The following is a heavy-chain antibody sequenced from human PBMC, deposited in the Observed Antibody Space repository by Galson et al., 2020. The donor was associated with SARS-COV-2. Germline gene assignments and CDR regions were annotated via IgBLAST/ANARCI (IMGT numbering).Heavy chain of an antibody. Sequence: SGPTLVKLTEPLTLTCTVSWFLLSNARMAVSWTRQHPGKALEWLAHIFSNDKKSYSTSLKSRLTISKDTSKSQVVLTMTNMDPVDTATYYCARIAMVKRDTSLGYYYYYMDVWGKGTTVTVSS. CDR3: ARIAMVKRDTSLGYYYYYMDV. V-gene: IGHV2-26*01. D-gene: IGHD5-18*01. CDR2: IFSNDKK. J-gene: IGHJ6*03. CDR1: WFLLSNARMA.